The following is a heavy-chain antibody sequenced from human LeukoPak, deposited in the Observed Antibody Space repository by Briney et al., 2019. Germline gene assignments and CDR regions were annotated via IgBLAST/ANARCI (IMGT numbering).Heavy chain of an antibody. D-gene: IGHD3/OR15-3a*01. V-gene: IGHV1-8*01. Sequence: ASVKVSCKASGYSFTSYDINWVRQATGQGLEWVGSMNPNSGNTDYAQKLQGRITMTRSTSISTAYMELSSLRSEDTAVYYCARGDCWGQGTLVTVSS. J-gene: IGHJ4*02. CDR2: MNPNSGNT. CDR3: ARGDC. CDR1: GYSFTSYD.